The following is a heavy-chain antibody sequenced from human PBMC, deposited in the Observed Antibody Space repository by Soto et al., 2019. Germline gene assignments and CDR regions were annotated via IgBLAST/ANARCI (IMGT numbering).Heavy chain of an antibody. Sequence: QITLKHSGPTLVKPTQTLTLTCTVSGFSLTTPGLGVGWIRQPPGNALEWLTLVYWHDDIRYSSSLRDRLTIARDTSNNQVVLSMTNMDPEDSATYYCVRLMSTDTTGYFDYWGQGILVTVSS. CDR2: VYWHDDI. J-gene: IGHJ4*02. CDR3: VRLMSTDTTGYFDY. CDR1: GFSLTTPGLG. V-gene: IGHV2-5*01. D-gene: IGHD1-1*01.